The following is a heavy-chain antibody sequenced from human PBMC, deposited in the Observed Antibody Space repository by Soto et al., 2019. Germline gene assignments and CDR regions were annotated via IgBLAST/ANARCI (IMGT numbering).Heavy chain of an antibody. Sequence: GGSLRLSCSASGFTFSMFSMHWVRQAPGKGLEYVSGISSNGDSTYYADSVKGRFTISRDNSKNTLYLQMSSLRAVDTAVYYCVHPKSTVQIPPTWGQGTLVTVSS. CDR3: VHPKSTVQIPPT. D-gene: IGHD4-17*01. V-gene: IGHV3-64D*06. CDR1: GFTFSMFS. CDR2: ISSNGDST. J-gene: IGHJ5*02.